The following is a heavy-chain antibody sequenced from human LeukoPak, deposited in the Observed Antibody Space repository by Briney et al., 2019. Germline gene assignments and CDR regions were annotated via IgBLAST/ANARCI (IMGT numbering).Heavy chain of an antibody. CDR3: ARGGAGFLELGDAFDI. CDR1: GFTFSSYE. J-gene: IGHJ3*02. D-gene: IGHD3-3*01. V-gene: IGHV3-48*03. CDR2: ISSSGSTI. Sequence: GGSPRLSCAASGFTFSSYEMNWVRQAPGKGLEWVSYISSSGSTIYYADSVKGRFTISRDNAKNSLYLQMNSLRAEDTAVYYCARGGAGFLELGDAFDIWGQGTMVTVSS.